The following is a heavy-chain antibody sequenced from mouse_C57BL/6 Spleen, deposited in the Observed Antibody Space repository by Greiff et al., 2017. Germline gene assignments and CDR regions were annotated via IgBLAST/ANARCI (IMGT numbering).Heavy chain of an antibody. CDR2: ISYDGSN. V-gene: IGHV3-6*01. D-gene: IGHD1-1*01. CDR1: GYSITSGYY. Sequence: EVQLQESGPGLVKPSQSLSLTCSVTGYSITSGYYWNWIRQFPGNKLEWMGYISYDGSNNYNPSLKNRISITRDTSKNQFFLKLNSVTTEDTATYYCARDRLLRSRYAMDYWGQGTSVTVSS. J-gene: IGHJ4*01. CDR3: ARDRLLRSRYAMDY.